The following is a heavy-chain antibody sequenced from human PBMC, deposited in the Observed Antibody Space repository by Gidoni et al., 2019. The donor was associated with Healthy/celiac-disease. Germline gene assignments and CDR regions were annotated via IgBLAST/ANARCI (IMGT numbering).Heavy chain of an antibody. CDR3: ARVPYGDYYYGIDV. Sequence: QVQLQESGPGLVKPSGTLSLTCAVSGGSISSSNWWSWVRQPPGKGLAWIGEIYHSGSTNYNPSLQSRFTISVDKSKNQFSLKLSSVAAADTAVYYCARVPYGDYYYGIDVWGQGTTVTVSS. D-gene: IGHD4-17*01. J-gene: IGHJ6*02. CDR2: IYHSGST. V-gene: IGHV4-4*02. CDR1: GGSISSSNW.